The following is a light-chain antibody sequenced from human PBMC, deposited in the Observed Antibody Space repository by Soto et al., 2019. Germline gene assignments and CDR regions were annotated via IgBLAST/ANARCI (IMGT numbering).Light chain of an antibody. CDR3: QQSYSSTWT. CDR2: GAS. V-gene: IGKV3-15*01. Sequence: VFTRCAATLTLSPGARATLSGGASQSVSSNLAWYQQKPGQAPRLLIYGASTRATGIPARFSGSGSGTEFTLTISSLQPEDSATYYCQQSYSSTWTFGQGTKVDIK. J-gene: IGKJ1*01. CDR1: QSVSSN.